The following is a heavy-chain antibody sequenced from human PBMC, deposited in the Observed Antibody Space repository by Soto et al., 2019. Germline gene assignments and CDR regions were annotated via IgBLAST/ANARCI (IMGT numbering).Heavy chain of an antibody. CDR2: IKNDGSEK. J-gene: IGHJ4*02. Sequence: PXKSLSLSCVASGMITSSYCKGWVRQAPGRGLEWVASIKNDGSEKYYMDSLKGRFTISRDNALNSLYLQMNSLRAEDTAVYFCVTGYHSDYWGQGSLVNVSS. CDR3: VTGYHSDY. V-gene: IGHV3-7*03. D-gene: IGHD5-18*01. CDR1: GMITSSYC.